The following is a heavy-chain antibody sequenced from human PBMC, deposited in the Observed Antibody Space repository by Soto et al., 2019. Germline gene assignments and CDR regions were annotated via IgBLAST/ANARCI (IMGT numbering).Heavy chain of an antibody. V-gene: IGHV3-23*01. CDR3: AKGRGSGWAWYFDN. Sequence: EVRLLEAGGCLKQPGGSLRLSCAAAGFTFKASAMNWVRQAPVKGLEWAASISDTGASTWYAESVRGRLSISRDNSKNTLLLQMNILRGEDTAVYYCAKGRGSGWAWYFDNWCQGTLVSVSS. CDR1: GFTFKASA. CDR2: ISDTGAST. J-gene: IGHJ4*02. D-gene: IGHD6-19*01.